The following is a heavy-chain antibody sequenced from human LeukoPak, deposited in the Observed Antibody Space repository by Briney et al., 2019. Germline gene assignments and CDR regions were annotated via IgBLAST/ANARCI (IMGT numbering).Heavy chain of an antibody. V-gene: IGHV3-30-3*01. CDR2: IASDGSHT. CDR3: ARERQDTIVHSGAFDI. Sequence: PGGSVRLSCAASGFTFSTYFMHWVCQAPGKGLEWVAVIASDGSHTFYVESVKGRFTISRDNSKNTLYLQMNSLRAEDTAVYFCARERQDTIVHSGAFDIWGQGTIVTVSS. D-gene: IGHD3-10*01. J-gene: IGHJ3*02. CDR1: GFTFSTYF.